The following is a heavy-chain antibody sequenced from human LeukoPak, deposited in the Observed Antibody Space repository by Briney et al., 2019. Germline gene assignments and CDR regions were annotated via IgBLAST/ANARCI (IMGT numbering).Heavy chain of an antibody. V-gene: IGHV4-39*07. J-gene: IGHJ4*02. CDR2: IYYSGST. CDR3: ARVDSGYARGYFFDS. Sequence: NPSETLSLTCTLSGGSISSSVYYWGWIRQPPGKGLEWIGTIYYSGSTYYNLSLKSRVTISIDTSQNQFSLRLSSVTAADTAFYYCARVDSGYARGYFFDSWGQGTLVTASS. D-gene: IGHD5-12*01. CDR1: GGSISSSVYY.